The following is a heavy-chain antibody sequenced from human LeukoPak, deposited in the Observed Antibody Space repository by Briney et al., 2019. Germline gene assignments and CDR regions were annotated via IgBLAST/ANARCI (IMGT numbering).Heavy chain of an antibody. CDR2: INHSGST. J-gene: IGHJ4*02. V-gene: IGHV4-34*01. D-gene: IGHD2-2*01. CDR1: GGSFSGYY. CDR3: ARVPATFFDY. Sequence: PSETLSLTCAVYGGSFSGYYWSWIRQPPGKGLEWIGEINHSGSTNYNPSLKSRVTISIDTSKNQFSLKLSSVTAADTAVYYCARVPATFFDYWGQGTLVTASS.